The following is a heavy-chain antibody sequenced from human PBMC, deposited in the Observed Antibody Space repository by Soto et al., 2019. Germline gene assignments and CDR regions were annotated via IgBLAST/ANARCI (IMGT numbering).Heavy chain of an antibody. Sequence: PSETLSLTCTVSGGSISSYCWSWIRQPPGKGLEWIGYIYYSGSTNYNPSLKSRVTISVDTSKNQFSLKLSSVTAADTAVYYCARDVGNWFDPWGQGTQVTVSS. CDR1: GGSISSYC. D-gene: IGHD1-26*01. CDR3: ARDVGNWFDP. V-gene: IGHV4-59*01. J-gene: IGHJ5*02. CDR2: IYYSGST.